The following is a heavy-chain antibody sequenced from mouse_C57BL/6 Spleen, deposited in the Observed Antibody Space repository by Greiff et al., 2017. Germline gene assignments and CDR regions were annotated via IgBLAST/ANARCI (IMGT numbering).Heavy chain of an antibody. D-gene: IGHD2-3*01. CDR3: ARIYDGLYYFDD. CDR1: GYTFTSYW. CDR2: IYPGSGST. Sequence: QVQLQQSGAELVKPGASVKMSCKASGYTFTSYWITWVKQRPGQGLEWIGDIYPGSGSTNYNEKFKSKATLTVDTSSSTAYMQLSSLTSEYSAVYYCARIYDGLYYFDDWGQGTTLTVSS. J-gene: IGHJ2*01. V-gene: IGHV1-55*01.